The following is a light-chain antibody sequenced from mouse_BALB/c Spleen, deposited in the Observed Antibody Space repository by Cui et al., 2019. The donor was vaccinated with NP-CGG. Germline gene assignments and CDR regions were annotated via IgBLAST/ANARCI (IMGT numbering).Light chain of an antibody. CDR1: TGAVTTSNY. CDR3: ALWYSNHWV. V-gene: IGLV1*01. Sequence: QAVVTQESALTTSPGETVTLTCRSSTGAVTTSNYANWVQEKPDRLFTVLIGGTNNRVPGVPARFSGSLIGDKPALTITGAKTEDEAIYFCALWYSNHWVFGGGTKLTVL. J-gene: IGLJ1*01. CDR2: GTN.